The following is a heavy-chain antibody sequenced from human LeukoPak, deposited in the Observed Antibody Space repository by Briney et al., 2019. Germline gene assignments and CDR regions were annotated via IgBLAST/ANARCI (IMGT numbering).Heavy chain of an antibody. J-gene: IGHJ6*02. CDR1: GFTFSDYY. V-gene: IGHV3-11*01. D-gene: IGHD6-13*01. Sequence: PGGSLRLSCAASGFTFSDYYMSWIRQAPGKGLEWVSYISSSGSTIYYADSVKGRFTISRDNAKNSLYLQMNSLRAEDTAVYYCASLPTGYSPYYYYGMDVWGQGTTVTVSS. CDR2: ISSSGSTI. CDR3: ASLPTGYSPYYYYGMDV.